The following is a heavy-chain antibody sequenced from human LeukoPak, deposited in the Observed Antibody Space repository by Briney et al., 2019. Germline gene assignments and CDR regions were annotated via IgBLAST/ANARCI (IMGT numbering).Heavy chain of an antibody. CDR3: ASLNVDTAMVTY. CDR2: INHSGST. D-gene: IGHD5-18*01. J-gene: IGHJ4*02. CDR1: GGSFSDYY. Sequence: SETLSLTCAVYGGSFSDYYWTWIRQPPGKGLEWIGEINHSGSTNYNPSLKSRVTISVDTSKNQFSLKLSPVTAADTAVYYCASLNVDTAMVTYWGQGTLVTVSS. V-gene: IGHV4-34*01.